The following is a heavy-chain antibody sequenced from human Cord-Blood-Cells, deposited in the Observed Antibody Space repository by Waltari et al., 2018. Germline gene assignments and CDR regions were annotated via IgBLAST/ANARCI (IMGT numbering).Heavy chain of an antibody. Sequence: QVQPVQSGAEVKKPGSSVKVSCKASGGTFSSYAISWVRQAPGQGLEWMGGISPIFGTANHAQKFQGRVTITADKSANTAFMELGSLCSGDTAVYFCARAPSYSSVLYFGYWGQGTLVTVSS. CDR1: GGTFSSYA. CDR3: ARAPSYSSVLYFGY. V-gene: IGHV1-69*06. CDR2: ISPIFGTA. J-gene: IGHJ4*02. D-gene: IGHD6-25*01.